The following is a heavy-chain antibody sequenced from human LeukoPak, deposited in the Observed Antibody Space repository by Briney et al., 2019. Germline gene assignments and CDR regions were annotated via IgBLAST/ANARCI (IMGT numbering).Heavy chain of an antibody. J-gene: IGHJ4*02. CDR3: ARDKGGSGYDHLDS. Sequence: SQTLSLTCAISGDCVSTNSAAWNWIRQSPSRGLEWLGRTYYRSKWYNDYALSVKSRITINPDTSKNQFCLQLNSVSPEDTAVYYCARDKGGSGYDHLDSWGQGTLVTVSS. CDR1: GDCVSTNSAA. CDR2: TYYRSKWYN. D-gene: IGHD5-12*01. V-gene: IGHV6-1*01.